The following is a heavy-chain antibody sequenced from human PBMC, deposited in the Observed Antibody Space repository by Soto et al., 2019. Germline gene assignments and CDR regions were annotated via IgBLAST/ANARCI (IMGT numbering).Heavy chain of an antibody. Sequence: GASVKVSCNASGGTFSSYAISWVRQAPGQGLEWMGGIIPIFGTANYAQKFQGRVTITADESTSTVYMELSSLRSEDTAVYYCARGEIVVVPAAMPHSYYMDVWGKGTTVTVSS. CDR3: ARGEIVVVPAAMPHSYYMDV. D-gene: IGHD2-2*01. J-gene: IGHJ6*03. CDR1: GGTFSSYA. CDR2: IIPIFGTA. V-gene: IGHV1-69*13.